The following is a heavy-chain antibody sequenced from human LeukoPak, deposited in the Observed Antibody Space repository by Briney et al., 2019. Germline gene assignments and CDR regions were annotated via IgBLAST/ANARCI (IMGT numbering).Heavy chain of an antibody. CDR3: ARDSPKQRRGYTIDP. D-gene: IGHD5-12*01. CDR2: ISYDGSNK. CDR1: GFTFSSCA. Sequence: GGSLRLSCAASGFTFSSCAMHWVRQAPGKGLEWVAVISYDGSNKYYADSVMGRFTISRDNSKNTLCLQMNSLRAEDTAVYYCARDSPKQRRGYTIDPWGQGTLVTVSS. J-gene: IGHJ5*02. V-gene: IGHV3-30*04.